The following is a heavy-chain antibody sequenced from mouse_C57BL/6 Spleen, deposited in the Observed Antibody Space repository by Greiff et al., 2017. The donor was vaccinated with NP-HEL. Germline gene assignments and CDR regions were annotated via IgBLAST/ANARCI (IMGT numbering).Heavy chain of an antibody. CDR3: ASHGPYWYFDV. CDR2: ISNGGGST. J-gene: IGHJ1*03. Sequence: DVMLVESGGGLVQPGGSLKLSCAASGFTFSDYYMYWVRQTPEKRLEWVAYISNGGGSTYYPDTVKGRFTISRDNAKNTLYLQMSRLKSEDTAMYYCASHGPYWYFDVWGTGTTVTVSS. V-gene: IGHV5-12*01. CDR1: GFTFSDYY.